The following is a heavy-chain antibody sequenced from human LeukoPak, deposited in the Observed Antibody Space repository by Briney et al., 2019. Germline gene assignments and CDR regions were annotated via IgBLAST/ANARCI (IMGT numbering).Heavy chain of an antibody. CDR3: AKDGAWGSGSYYRFY. CDR1: GFTFSSYG. D-gene: IGHD3-10*01. Sequence: GGSLRLSCAASGFTFSSYGMHWVRQAPGKGLEGVAVISYDGSNKYYADSVKGRFTISRDNSKNTLYLQMNSLRAEDTAVYYCAKDGAWGSGSYYRFYWGQGTLVTVSS. CDR2: ISYDGSNK. V-gene: IGHV3-30*18. J-gene: IGHJ4*02.